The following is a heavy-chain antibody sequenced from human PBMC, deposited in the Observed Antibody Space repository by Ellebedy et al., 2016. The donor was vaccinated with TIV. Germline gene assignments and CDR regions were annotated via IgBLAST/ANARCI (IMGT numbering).Heavy chain of an antibody. V-gene: IGHV1-46*01. CDR1: GYTFTSYY. J-gene: IGHJ6*02. CDR2: INPSGGST. D-gene: IGHD5-12*01. Sequence: ASVKVSCXASGYTFTSYYMHWVRQAPGQGLEWMGIINPSGGSTSYAQKFQGRVTMTRDTSTSTVYMELSSLRSEDTAVYYCARSNAAGGYEDGMDVWGQGTTVTVSS. CDR3: ARSNAAGGYEDGMDV.